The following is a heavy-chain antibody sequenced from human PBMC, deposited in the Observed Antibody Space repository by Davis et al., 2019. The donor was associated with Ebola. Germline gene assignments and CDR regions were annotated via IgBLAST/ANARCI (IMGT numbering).Heavy chain of an antibody. CDR2: FDPESGKV. Sequence: ASVTVSCKVSGYTLTEVSMHWVRQAPGKGLEWMGGFDPESGKVVYAQKFQGRVTMTEDTSTDTAYLEVTSLRSEDTAVYYCATPHPFLAFQYFGLDVWGQGTTVTVSS. CDR3: ATPHPFLAFQYFGLDV. CDR1: GYTLTEVS. J-gene: IGHJ6*02. D-gene: IGHD2-21*01. V-gene: IGHV1-24*01.